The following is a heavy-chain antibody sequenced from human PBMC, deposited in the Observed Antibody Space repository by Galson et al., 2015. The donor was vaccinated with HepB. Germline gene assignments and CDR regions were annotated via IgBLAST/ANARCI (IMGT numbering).Heavy chain of an antibody. D-gene: IGHD6-19*01. V-gene: IGHV4-59*01. J-gene: IGHJ6*02. CDR3: ARGVSSGWNYYYYGMDV. CDR2: IYYSGST. Sequence: SGGSISSYYWSWIRQPPGKGLEWIGYIYYSGSTNYNPSLKSRVTISVDTSKNQFSLKLSSVTAADTAVYYCARGVSSGWNYYYYGMDVWGQGTTVTVSS. CDR1: GGSISSYY.